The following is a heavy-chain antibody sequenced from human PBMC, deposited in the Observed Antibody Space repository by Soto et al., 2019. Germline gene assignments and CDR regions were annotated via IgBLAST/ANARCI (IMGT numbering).Heavy chain of an antibody. D-gene: IGHD2-15*01. CDR2: ISGSGGST. J-gene: IGHJ4*02. CDR1: GFTFSSYA. V-gene: IGHV3-23*01. CDR3: ARDYCSGGSCYAYEYYFDY. Sequence: GGSLRLSCAASGFTFSSYAMSWVRQAPGKGLEWVSAISGSGGSTYYADSVKGRFTISRDNSKNTLYLQMNSLRAEDTAVYYCARDYCSGGSCYAYEYYFDYWGQGTLVTVSS.